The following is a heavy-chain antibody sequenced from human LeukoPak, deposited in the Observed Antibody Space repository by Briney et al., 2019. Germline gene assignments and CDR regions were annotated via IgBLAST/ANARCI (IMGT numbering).Heavy chain of an antibody. J-gene: IGHJ4*02. D-gene: IGHD6-19*01. CDR1: GGSISSSNW. V-gene: IGHV4-4*02. CDR2: IYHSGST. Sequence: SGTLSLTCAVSGGSISSSNWWSWVRQPPGKGLEWIGEIYHSGSTNYNPSLKSRVTISVDKSKNQFSLKLSSVTAADTAGYYCARESSSGWYYFDYWGQGTLVTVSS. CDR3: ARESSSGWYYFDY.